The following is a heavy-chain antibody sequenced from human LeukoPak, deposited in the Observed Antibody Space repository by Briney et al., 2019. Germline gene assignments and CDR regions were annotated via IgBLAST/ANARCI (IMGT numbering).Heavy chain of an antibody. J-gene: IGHJ4*02. Sequence: PGGSLRLSCAASGFTFSSYGMHWVRQAPGKGLEWVAVIWYDGSNKYYADSVKGRFTISRDNSKNTLYLQMNSLRAEDTAVYYCARGGYYYDSSGYFPFDYWGQGTLVTVSS. CDR3: ARGGYYYDSSGYFPFDY. D-gene: IGHD3-22*01. CDR1: GFTFSSYG. CDR2: IWYDGSNK. V-gene: IGHV3-33*01.